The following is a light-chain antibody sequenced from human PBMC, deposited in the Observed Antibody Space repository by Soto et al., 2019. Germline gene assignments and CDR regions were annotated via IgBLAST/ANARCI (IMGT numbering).Light chain of an antibody. CDR3: QQFNSYPWT. CDR1: QSIGDW. J-gene: IGKJ1*01. V-gene: IGKV1-5*03. Sequence: DIQMTQSPSTLSASVGDRVTITCRASQSIGDWLAWYQQKPGKAPNLLIYKASSLESGVPSRFSGSGSGTEFTVTISSLQPEELATYYCQQFNSYPWTVGRGTKVDIK. CDR2: KAS.